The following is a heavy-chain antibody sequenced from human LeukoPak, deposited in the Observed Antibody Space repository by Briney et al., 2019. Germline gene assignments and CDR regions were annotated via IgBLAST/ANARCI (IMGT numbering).Heavy chain of an antibody. CDR1: GFTFDDYA. V-gene: IGHV3-9*01. J-gene: IGHJ5*02. CDR2: ISWNSGNI. CDR3: ARGWYGSGNFRWFDP. D-gene: IGHD3-10*01. Sequence: QPGRSLRLSCAASGFTFDDYAMHWVRQGPGKGLEWVSGISWNSGNIGYADSVKGRFTISRDNAKNSLYLQMNSLRAEDTAVYYCARGWYGSGNFRWFDPWGQGTLVTVSS.